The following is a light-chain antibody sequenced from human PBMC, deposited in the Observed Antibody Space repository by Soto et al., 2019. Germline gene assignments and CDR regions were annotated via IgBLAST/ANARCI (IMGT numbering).Light chain of an antibody. Sequence: ESVLTQSPGTLSLSPGERATLSCRASQSVSSSFLAWYQLKPGQAPRLLIYGASSRATGIPDRFSGSGSGTDFTLTISRLEREDFAVYYCQQYDSSPWTFGQGTKLEIK. CDR2: GAS. CDR3: QQYDSSPWT. CDR1: QSVSSSF. J-gene: IGKJ1*01. V-gene: IGKV3-20*01.